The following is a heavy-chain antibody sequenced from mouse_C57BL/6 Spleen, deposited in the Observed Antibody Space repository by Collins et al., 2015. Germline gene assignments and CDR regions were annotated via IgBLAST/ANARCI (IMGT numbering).Heavy chain of an antibody. V-gene: IGHV5-12*01. J-gene: IGHJ4*01. CDR2: INNDGVST. Sequence: EVKLVESGGGLVQPGGSLTLSCAASGFTFNDYYTYWVRQTPEKRLEWVAYINNDGVSTYYSDTVKGRFTIYRDNAKSSLYLQMSRLNSEDTAMYYCVRRKGYYDAMEYWGQGTSVIVSS. CDR1: GFTFNDYY. CDR3: VRRKGYYDAMEY. D-gene: IGHD2-2*01.